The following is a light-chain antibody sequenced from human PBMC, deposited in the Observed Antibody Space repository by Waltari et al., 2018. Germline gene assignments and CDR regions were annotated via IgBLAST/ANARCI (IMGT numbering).Light chain of an antibody. V-gene: IGKV1-27*01. J-gene: IGKJ3*01. CDR3: QKYDSVPFT. CDR1: QGISNY. CDR2: AAS. Sequence: DIQMTQSPSSLSASVGDRVTITCRASQGISNYLAWYKQTPGKVPKLLIYAASTLQSGVPSRFRGSGSGTDFTLTISSLQPEDVATYYCQKYDSVPFTFGPGTKVDI.